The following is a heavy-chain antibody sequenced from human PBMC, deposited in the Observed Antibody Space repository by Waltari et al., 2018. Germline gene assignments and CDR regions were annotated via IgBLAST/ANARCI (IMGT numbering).Heavy chain of an antibody. CDR2: INHSGST. CDR3: ARHSVVVAARDACDI. J-gene: IGHJ3*02. Sequence: QVQLQQWGAGLLKPSETLSLTCAVYGGSFSGYYWSWIRQPPGKGLEWIGEINHSGSTNYNPSLKIRVTISVDTSKNQFSLKLGSVTAADTAVYYCARHSVVVAARDACDIWGQGTMVTVSS. V-gene: IGHV4-34*01. D-gene: IGHD2-15*01. CDR1: GGSFSGYY.